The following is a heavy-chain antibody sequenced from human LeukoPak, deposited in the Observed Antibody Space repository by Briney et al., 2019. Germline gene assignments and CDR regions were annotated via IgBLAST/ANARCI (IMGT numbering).Heavy chain of an antibody. D-gene: IGHD3-16*02. CDR3: ATGVWGSYRPRGY. J-gene: IGHJ4*02. Sequence: EASVKVSCKASGYTFTSYYMHWVRQAPGQGLEWMGWMNPNSGNTGYAQKFQGRVTMTRNTSISTAYMELSSLRSEDTAVYYCATGVWGSYRPRGYWGQGTLVTVSS. CDR2: MNPNSGNT. CDR1: GYTFTSYY. V-gene: IGHV1-8*02.